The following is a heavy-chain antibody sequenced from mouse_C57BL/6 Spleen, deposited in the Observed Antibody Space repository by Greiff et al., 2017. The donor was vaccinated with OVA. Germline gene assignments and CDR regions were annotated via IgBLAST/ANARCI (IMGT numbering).Heavy chain of an antibody. J-gene: IGHJ2*01. Sequence: QVQLQQPGAELVMPGASVKLSCKASGYTFTSYWMHWVKQRPGQGLEWIGEIDPSDSYTNYNQKFKGKSTLTVDKSYSTAYMQLSSLTSEDSAIYYCARGYGSSYVERGDDWGQGTTLTVSS. CDR1: GYTFTSYW. CDR3: ARGYGSSYVERGDD. CDR2: IDPSDSYT. D-gene: IGHD1-1*01. V-gene: IGHV1-69*01.